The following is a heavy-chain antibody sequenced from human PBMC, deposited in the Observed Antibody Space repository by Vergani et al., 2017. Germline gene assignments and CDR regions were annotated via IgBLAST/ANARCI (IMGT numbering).Heavy chain of an antibody. J-gene: IGHJ5*02. V-gene: IGHV3-33*01. CDR2: TWYDGNNK. D-gene: IGHD2-21*01. CDR1: GFTFNKYG. CDR3: ASDLRFLYYRFDP. Sequence: QVQLVESGGGVVQPGRSLRLSCAASGFTFNKYGMHWVRQAPGKGLEWVAVTWYDGNNKQYADSVKGRFTISRDNSKSTMYLQMNSLRDEDTGVYYCASDLRFLYYRFDPWGQGTLVTVSS.